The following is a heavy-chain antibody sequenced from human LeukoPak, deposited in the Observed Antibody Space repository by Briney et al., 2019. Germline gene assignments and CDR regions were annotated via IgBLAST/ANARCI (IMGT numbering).Heavy chain of an antibody. Sequence: GGSLRLSCAASGFTFSSYAMSWVRQAPGKGLEWVSVISGSGSSTYYADSVKGRITISRDNSKNTLYLQMNSLRAEDTAVYYCAKVRYDSSGYQSPYFDYWGQGTLVTVSS. CDR1: GFTFSSYA. CDR2: ISGSGSST. D-gene: IGHD3-22*01. V-gene: IGHV3-23*01. J-gene: IGHJ4*02. CDR3: AKVRYDSSGYQSPYFDY.